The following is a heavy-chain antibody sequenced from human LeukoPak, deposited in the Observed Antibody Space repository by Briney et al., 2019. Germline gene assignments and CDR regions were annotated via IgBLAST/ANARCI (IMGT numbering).Heavy chain of an antibody. CDR1: GGSISSGGYY. CDR3: ARTAVTVDRPLIDF. CDR2: IYYSGST. J-gene: IGHJ4*02. D-gene: IGHD3-16*01. V-gene: IGHV4-39*07. Sequence: PSETLSLTCTVSGGSISSGGYYWSWIRQPPGKGLEWIGSIYYSGSTYYNPPLKSRVFISLDTSKNQFSLKLSSVTAADTAVFYCARTAVTVDRPLIDFWGQGTLVTVFS.